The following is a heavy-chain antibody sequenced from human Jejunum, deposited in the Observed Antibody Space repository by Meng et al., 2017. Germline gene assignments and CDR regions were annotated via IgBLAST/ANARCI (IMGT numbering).Heavy chain of an antibody. J-gene: IGHJ4*02. CDR2: VFYTGST. Sequence: GPLQESGPGLVRPSETLSLTCTVSGVSVTSGHYYWSWVRQPPGQGLEWIGHVFYTGSTNYSPSFKSRVTISVHTSMNQFSLKLNSVTAADTAVYYCARGGWDFEYWGQGILVTVSS. V-gene: IGHV4-61*01. D-gene: IGHD3-16*01. CDR1: GVSVTSGHYY. CDR3: ARGGWDFEY.